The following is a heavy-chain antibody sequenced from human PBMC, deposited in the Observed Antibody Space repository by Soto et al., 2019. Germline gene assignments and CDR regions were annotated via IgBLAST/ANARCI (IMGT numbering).Heavy chain of an antibody. J-gene: IGHJ4*02. V-gene: IGHV1-69*01. CDR3: ARGWGYDSNDYYYAY. CDR2: IIHIFGTA. D-gene: IGHD3-22*01. CDR1: GGTFSRHA. Sequence: QVQLVQSGAEVRKPGSSVKVSCKASGGTFSRHAISWVRQAPGQGLEWTGGIIHIFGTANHAQKFQGRVTIIEDESTSTVYMELSSLRSEDTSMYYCARGWGYDSNDYYYAYWGQGTLVIVSS.